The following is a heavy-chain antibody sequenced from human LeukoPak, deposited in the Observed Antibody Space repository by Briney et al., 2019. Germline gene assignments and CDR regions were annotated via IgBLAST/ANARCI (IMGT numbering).Heavy chain of an antibody. CDR3: ARVDGYNLWDC. Sequence: GGSLRLSCVVSGFTFSGYWMTWVRQAPGKGLEWVSYISSSGSTIYYADSVKGRFTISRDNAKNSLYLQMNSLRAEDTAVYYCARVDGYNLWDCWGQGTLVTVSS. CDR1: GFTFSGYW. CDR2: ISSSGSTI. D-gene: IGHD5-24*01. V-gene: IGHV3-11*01. J-gene: IGHJ4*02.